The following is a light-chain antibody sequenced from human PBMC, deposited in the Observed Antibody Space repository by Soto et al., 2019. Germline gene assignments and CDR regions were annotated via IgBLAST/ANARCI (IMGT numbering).Light chain of an antibody. Sequence: EIVLTQSPATLSLSPGERATLSCRASPSVTNYLAWYQQKPGQAPRLLIYGAFNRATGIPARFSGSGSGTDFTLTISSLEPEDFAVYYCQQRNIWPPVTLGQGTRLETK. CDR1: PSVTNY. CDR2: GAF. J-gene: IGKJ5*01. CDR3: QQRNIWPPVT. V-gene: IGKV3-11*01.